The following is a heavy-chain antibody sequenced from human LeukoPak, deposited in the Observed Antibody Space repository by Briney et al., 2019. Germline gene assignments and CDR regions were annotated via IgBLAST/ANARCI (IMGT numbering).Heavy chain of an antibody. CDR2: INHSGST. Sequence: SETLSLTCAVYGGSFSGYYWSWIRQPPGKGLEWIGEINHSGSTNYNPSLKSRVTISVDTSKNQFSLKLSSVTAADTAVYYCARQGGFDYWGQGTLVTVSS. CDR3: ARQGGFDY. J-gene: IGHJ4*02. D-gene: IGHD3-16*01. CDR1: GGSFSGYY. V-gene: IGHV4-34*01.